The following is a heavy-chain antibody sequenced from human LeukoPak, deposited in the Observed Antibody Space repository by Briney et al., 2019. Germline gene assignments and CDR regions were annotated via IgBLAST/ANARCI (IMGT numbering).Heavy chain of an antibody. V-gene: IGHV3-23*01. CDR2: ISGSGDST. Sequence: GGSLRLSCAASGFTFSSYAMSWVRQAPGKGLEWVLAISGSGDSTYYGDSVKGRFTISRDNSKNTLYLQMKSLRAEDTAVYYCAKTRPLDSSSWSHGDYWGQGTLVTVSS. J-gene: IGHJ4*02. CDR1: GFTFSSYA. CDR3: AKTRPLDSSSWSHGDY. D-gene: IGHD6-13*01.